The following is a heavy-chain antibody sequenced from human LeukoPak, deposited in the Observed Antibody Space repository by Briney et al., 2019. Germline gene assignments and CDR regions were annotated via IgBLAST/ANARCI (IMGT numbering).Heavy chain of an antibody. J-gene: IGHJ6*03. Sequence: GGSLRLSCAASGFTFDDYGMSWVRQAPGKGLGWVSGITWDSETTGYADSVKGRFTISRDNAKNSLYLQMNSLRAEDTALYYCARAYTSSRHYYYYMDVWGKGTTVTVSS. CDR3: ARAYTSSRHYYYYMDV. CDR2: ITWDSETT. V-gene: IGHV3-20*04. CDR1: GFTFDDYG. D-gene: IGHD6-13*01.